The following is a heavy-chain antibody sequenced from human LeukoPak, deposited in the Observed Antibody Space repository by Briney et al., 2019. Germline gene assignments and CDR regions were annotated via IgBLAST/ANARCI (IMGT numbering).Heavy chain of an antibody. CDR2: ISWDGGST. CDR1: GFTFDDYA. V-gene: IGHV3-43D*04. D-gene: IGHD6-19*01. CDR3: AKVGGIIAVAGYFDY. Sequence: PGGSLRLSCAASGFTFDDYAMHWVRQAPGKGLEWASLISWDGGSTYYADSVEGRFTISRDNSKNSLYLQMNSLRAEDTALYYCAKVGGIIAVAGYFDYWGQGTLVTVSS. J-gene: IGHJ4*02.